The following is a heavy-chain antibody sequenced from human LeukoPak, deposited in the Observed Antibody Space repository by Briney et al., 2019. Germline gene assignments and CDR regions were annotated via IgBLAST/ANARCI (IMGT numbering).Heavy chain of an antibody. J-gene: IGHJ4*02. CDR1: GFILSNYW. V-gene: IGHV3-7*01. CDR3: VKVSIAVAGSDY. Sequence: PGGSLRLSCAASGFILSNYWMTWVRQAPGKGLEWVANIKEDGSEKYYLDSVSGRFTISRDNAKNSLYLQMNSLRAEDTAVYYCVKVSIAVAGSDYWGQGTLVTVSS. CDR2: IKEDGSEK. D-gene: IGHD6-13*01.